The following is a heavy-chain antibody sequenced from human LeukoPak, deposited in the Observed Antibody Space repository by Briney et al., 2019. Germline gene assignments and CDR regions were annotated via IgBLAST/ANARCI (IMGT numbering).Heavy chain of an antibody. CDR2: IRYDGSNK. CDR3: AKGYEWEASYYYYYMDV. D-gene: IGHD1-26*01. V-gene: IGHV3-30*02. J-gene: IGHJ6*03. CDR1: GFTFSSYG. Sequence: GGSLRLSCAASGFTFSSYGMHWVRQAPGKGLEWVAFIRYDGSNKYYADSVKGRFTISRDNSKNTLYLQMNSLRAEDTAVYYCAKGYEWEASYYYYYMDVWGKGTTVTISS.